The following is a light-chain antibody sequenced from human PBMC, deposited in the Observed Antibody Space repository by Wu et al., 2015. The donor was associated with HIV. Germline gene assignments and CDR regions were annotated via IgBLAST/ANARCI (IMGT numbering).Light chain of an antibody. Sequence: ETVMTQSPAXLSVSPGERATLSCRASESINSKLAWYQKKPGQAPRLLIYGASTRATDIPARFSGGGSGTEFTLTISSLQSEDFAVYYCQQYNDYTWTFGQGTKVDIK. J-gene: IGKJ1*01. CDR3: QQYNDYTWT. CDR2: GAS. V-gene: IGKV3-15*01. CDR1: ESINSK.